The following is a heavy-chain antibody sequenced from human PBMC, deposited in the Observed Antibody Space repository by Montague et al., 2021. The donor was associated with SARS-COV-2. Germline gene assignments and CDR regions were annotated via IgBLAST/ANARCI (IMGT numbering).Heavy chain of an antibody. CDR2: IKQDGSER. CDR1: GFTFTAYW. J-gene: IGHJ3*01. CDR3: ATPYYYSSGLDDAFDV. V-gene: IGHV3-7*01. D-gene: IGHD3-10*01. Sequence: SLRLSCAGSGFTFTAYWMSWVRQAPGKGLEWVANIKQDGSERNYVDSVKGRFVVSRDNAKHSLYLQMNSLRPEDTAVYYCATPYYYSSGLDDAFDVWGQGTTVTVS.